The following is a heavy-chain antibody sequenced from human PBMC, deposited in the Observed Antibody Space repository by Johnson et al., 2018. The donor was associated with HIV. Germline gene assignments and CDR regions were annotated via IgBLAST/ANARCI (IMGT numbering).Heavy chain of an antibody. J-gene: IGHJ3*02. CDR1: GFTFDDYG. CDR2: INWNGGSP. V-gene: IGHV3-20*04. D-gene: IGHD5-18*01. CDR3: PGGYSPGAFDI. Sequence: VQLVESGGGVVRPGGSLRLSCAASGFTFDDYGMSWVRQAPGKGLEWVSGINWNGGSPSYADSVQGRFTLPRDNAKNSLYLQMNRLRAEDTAVYYRPGGYSPGAFDIWGQGTMVTVSS.